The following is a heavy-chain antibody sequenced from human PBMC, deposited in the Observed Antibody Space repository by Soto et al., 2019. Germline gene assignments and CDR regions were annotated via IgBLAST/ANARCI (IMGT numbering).Heavy chain of an antibody. CDR3: PSNLPIAAARTPPDY. D-gene: IGHD6-13*01. J-gene: IGHJ4*02. CDR2: ISSSSSYI. Sequence: EVQLVESGGGLVKPGGSLRVSCAASGFTFSSYSMNWVRQAPGKGLEWVSSISSSSSYIYYADSVKGRFTISRDNAKNPLQLQINSLRAKDTPVYNCPSNLPIAAARTPPDYWCQGNLVTAAS. V-gene: IGHV3-21*01. CDR1: GFTFSSYS.